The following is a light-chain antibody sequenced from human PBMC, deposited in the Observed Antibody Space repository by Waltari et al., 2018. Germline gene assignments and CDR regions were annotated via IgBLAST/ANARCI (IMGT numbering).Light chain of an antibody. CDR2: AAS. CDR3: QQSSRTPWT. Sequence: DLQMTQSPSSLSASVGDRVTNTCRASRAITNYVNWYQQRPGLAPKLLIYAASTLQGGVPTRFSGSGSGTDFTLTISSLQIEDFATYYCQQSSRTPWTFGQGTKVEIK. CDR1: RAITNY. V-gene: IGKV1-39*01. J-gene: IGKJ1*01.